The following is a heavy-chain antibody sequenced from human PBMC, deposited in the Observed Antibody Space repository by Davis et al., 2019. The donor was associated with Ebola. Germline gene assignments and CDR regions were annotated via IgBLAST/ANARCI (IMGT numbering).Heavy chain of an antibody. V-gene: IGHV4-38-2*02. J-gene: IGHJ6*03. CDR1: GYSISSGYY. CDR3: ARDGRYSSSSGPYYYYYMDV. CDR2: IYHSGST. D-gene: IGHD6-6*01. Sequence: PSETLSLTCTVSGYSISSGYYWGWIRQPPGKGLEWFGSIYHSGSTYYNPSLKSRVTISVDTSKNQFSLKLSSVTAADTAVYYCARDGRYSSSSGPYYYYYMDVWGKGTTVTVSS.